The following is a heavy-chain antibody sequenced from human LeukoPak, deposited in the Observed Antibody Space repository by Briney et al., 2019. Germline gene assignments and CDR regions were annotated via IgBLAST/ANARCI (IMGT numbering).Heavy chain of an antibody. CDR3: ARSLRYFDWLVDY. CDR1: GFTFDDYA. CDR2: ISWNSGSI. J-gene: IGHJ4*02. D-gene: IGHD3-9*01. V-gene: IGHV3-9*01. Sequence: GGSLRLSCAASGFTFDDYAMHWVRQAPGKGLEWVSGISWNSGSIGYADSVKGRFTISRDNAKNSLYLQMNSLRAEDTALYYCARSLRYFDWLVDYWGQGTLVTVSS.